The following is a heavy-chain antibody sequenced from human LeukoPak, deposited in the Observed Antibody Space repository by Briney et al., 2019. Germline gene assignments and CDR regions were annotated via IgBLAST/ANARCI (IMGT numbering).Heavy chain of an antibody. Sequence: SQTLSLTCTVSGGSISSGGYYWSWIRQHPGKGLEWIGYIYYSGSTYYNPSLKSRVTISVDTSKNQFSLSLTSVTAADTAVYFCARGLSNVYDFNWFDSWGQGTLVTVSS. V-gene: IGHV4-31*03. CDR3: ARGLSNVYDFNWFDS. CDR1: GGSISSGGYY. D-gene: IGHD2/OR15-2a*01. J-gene: IGHJ5*01. CDR2: IYYSGST.